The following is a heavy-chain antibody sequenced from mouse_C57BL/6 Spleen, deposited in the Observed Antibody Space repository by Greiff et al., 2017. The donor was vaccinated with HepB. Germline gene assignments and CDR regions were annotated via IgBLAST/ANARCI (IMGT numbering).Heavy chain of an antibody. J-gene: IGHJ3*01. CDR3: ARSGGPGTFWFAY. CDR1: GFSFTSYA. CDR2: IWTGGGT. V-gene: IGHV2-9-1*01. D-gene: IGHD4-1*01. Sequence: VKLMESGPGLVAPSQCLSITCTVSGFSFTSYAISWVRQPPGKGPEWLGVIWTGGGTNYNSALKSRLSISKDNSKSQVFLKMNSLQTEDTARYYCARSGGPGTFWFAYWGQGTLVTVSA.